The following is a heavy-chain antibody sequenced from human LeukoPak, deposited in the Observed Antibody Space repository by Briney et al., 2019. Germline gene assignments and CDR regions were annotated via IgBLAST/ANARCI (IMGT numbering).Heavy chain of an antibody. CDR2: IIPIFGTA. V-gene: IGHV1-69*13. D-gene: IGHD3-10*01. J-gene: IGHJ4*02. CDR3: ARLAGSGSRYPSITLDY. CDR1: GGTFSSYA. Sequence: SVKVSCKASGGTFSSYAISWVRQAPGQGLEWMGGIIPIFGTANYAQKFQGRVTITADESTSTAYMELSSLRSEDTAVYYCARLAGSGSRYPSITLDYWGQGTLVTVSS.